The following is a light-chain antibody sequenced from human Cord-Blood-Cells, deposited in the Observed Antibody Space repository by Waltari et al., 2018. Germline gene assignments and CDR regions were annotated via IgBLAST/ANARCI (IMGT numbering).Light chain of an antibody. CDR2: EGS. V-gene: IGLV2-23*01. CDR1: SRDVGSYNL. Sequence: QSALTQPASVSGSPGQSITISCTGTSRDVGSYNLVSWYQQHPGKAPKLMIYEGSKRPSWVSNHFSCSKSGNTPSLTISGLQAEDEADYYCCSYAGSSTVVFGGVTKLTVL. CDR3: CSYAGSSTVV. J-gene: IGLJ2*01.